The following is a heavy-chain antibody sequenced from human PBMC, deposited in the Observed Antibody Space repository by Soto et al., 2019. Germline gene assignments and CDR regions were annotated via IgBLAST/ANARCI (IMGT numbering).Heavy chain of an antibody. V-gene: IGHV4-34*01. CDR3: ARGAVAGELDY. J-gene: IGHJ4*02. CDR2: INHSGST. D-gene: IGHD6-19*01. CDR1: GGSFSGYY. Sequence: SETLSLTXAVYGGSFSGYYWSWIRQPPGKGLEWIGEINHSGSTNYNPSLKSRVTISVDTSKNQFSLKLSSVTAADTAVYYCARGAVAGELDYWGQGTLVTVSS.